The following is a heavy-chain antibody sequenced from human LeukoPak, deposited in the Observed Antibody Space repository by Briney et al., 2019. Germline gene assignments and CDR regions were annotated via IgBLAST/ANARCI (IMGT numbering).Heavy chain of an antibody. CDR3: ARDRGIASTGDTLDY. J-gene: IGHJ4*02. CDR1: DGSFSGYY. V-gene: IGHV4-34*01. Sequence: PSETLSLTCAVYDGSFSGYYWSWIRQPPGKGLEWIGEINHSGSTNYNPSLKSRVTISVDKSKNHFSLELSSVTAADTAVYYCARDRGIASTGDTLDYWGPGTLVTVSS. D-gene: IGHD6-13*01. CDR2: INHSGST.